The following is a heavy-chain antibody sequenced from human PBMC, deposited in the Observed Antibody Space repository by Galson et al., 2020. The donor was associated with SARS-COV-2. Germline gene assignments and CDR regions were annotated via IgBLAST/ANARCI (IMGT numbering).Heavy chain of an antibody. J-gene: IGHJ6*02. Sequence: GESLKISCAASGFTFSSYSMNWVRQAPGKGLEWVSSISSSSSYIYYADSVKGRFTISRDNAKNSLYLQMNSLRAEDTAVYYCARDFIPPGTTGTTVLDYYYYYGMDVWGQGTTVTVSS. CDR1: GFTFSSYS. CDR3: ARDFIPPGTTGTTVLDYYYYYGMDV. V-gene: IGHV3-21*01. CDR2: ISSSSSYI. D-gene: IGHD1-1*01.